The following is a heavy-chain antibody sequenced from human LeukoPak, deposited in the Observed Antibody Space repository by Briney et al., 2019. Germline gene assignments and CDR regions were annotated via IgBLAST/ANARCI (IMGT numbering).Heavy chain of an antibody. J-gene: IGHJ3*02. CDR1: GFTFSSYA. CDR3: AKDSGSGSYYSADAFDI. CDR2: ISGSGGST. Sequence: PGGSLRLXCAASGFTFSSYAMRWVRQAPGKGLEWVSGISGSGGSTNYADSVKGRFTISRDNSKSTLYLQMNSLRAEDTAVYYCAKDSGSGSYYSADAFDIWGQGTMVTVSS. D-gene: IGHD3-10*01. V-gene: IGHV3-23*01.